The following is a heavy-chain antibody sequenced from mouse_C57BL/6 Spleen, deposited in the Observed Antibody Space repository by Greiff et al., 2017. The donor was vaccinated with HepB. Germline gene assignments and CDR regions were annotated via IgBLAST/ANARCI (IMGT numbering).Heavy chain of an antibody. D-gene: IGHD2-4*01. CDR2: IYPRSGNT. CDR3: ARSRDYHFDY. V-gene: IGHV1-81*01. Sequence: LEESGAELARPGASVKLSCKASGYTFTSYGISWVKQRTGQGLEWIGEIYPRSGNTYYNEKFKGKATLTADKSSSTAYMELRSLTSEDSAVYFCARSRDYHFDYWGQGTTLTVSS. J-gene: IGHJ2*01. CDR1: GYTFTSYG.